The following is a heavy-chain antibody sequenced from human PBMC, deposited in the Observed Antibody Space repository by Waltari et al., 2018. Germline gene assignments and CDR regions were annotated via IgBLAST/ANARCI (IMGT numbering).Heavy chain of an antibody. CDR3: TGQVLGYCTSAACRRLDS. CDR2: IYHDGPT. CDR1: GYFLNNGFY. V-gene: IGHV4-38-2*01. J-gene: IGHJ4*02. D-gene: IGHD2-2*03. Sequence: QVQLQESGPGLLQPSETLSLTCGVSGYFLNNGFYWGWIRQSPGKGLEWIATIYHDGPTFYNPSLKSRVTISMDTSKNQFSLSLRSVTATATAVYYCTGQVLGYCTSAACRRLDSWGQGTPVTVSS.